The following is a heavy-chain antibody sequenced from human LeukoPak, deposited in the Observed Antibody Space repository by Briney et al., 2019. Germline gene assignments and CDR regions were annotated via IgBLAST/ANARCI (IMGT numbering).Heavy chain of an antibody. J-gene: IGHJ4*02. CDR2: IDTSGNT. CDR1: GGSISSYY. V-gene: IGHV4-4*07. CDR3: ASYSSSSGYFFDC. D-gene: IGHD6-6*01. Sequence: PSETLSLTCTVSGGSISSYYWSCIRQPAGKGLEWIGRIDTSGNTNYNPSLKSRITVSVDTSKNQVSLKLSSVTAADTAVYYCASYSSSSGYFFDCWGQGTLVTVSS.